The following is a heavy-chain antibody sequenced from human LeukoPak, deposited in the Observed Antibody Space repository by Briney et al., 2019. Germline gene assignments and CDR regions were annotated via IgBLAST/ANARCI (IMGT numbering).Heavy chain of an antibody. J-gene: IGHJ4*02. Sequence: EASGNVSCKSSGGTFSRYAISWVRQAPGQGLEWMGGIIPIFGTANYAQKFQGRVTITADKSTSTAYLELSSLRSEDTAVYYCARAWAGSYGYNSKYFGYWGQGTLVTVSS. CDR2: IIPIFGTA. D-gene: IGHD5-24*01. V-gene: IGHV1-69*06. CDR1: GGTFSRYA. CDR3: ARAWAGSYGYNSKYFGY.